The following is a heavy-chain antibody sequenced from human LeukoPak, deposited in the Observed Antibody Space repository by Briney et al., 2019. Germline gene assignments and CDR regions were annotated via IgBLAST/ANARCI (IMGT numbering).Heavy chain of an antibody. CDR2: IYYSGST. CDR1: GGSISSSSYY. J-gene: IGHJ4*02. Sequence: PSETLSLTCTVSGGSISSSSYYWGWIRQPPGKGLEWIGSIYYSGSTYYNPSLKSRVTISGDTSKNQFSLKLSSVTAADTAVYYCARVARSSALTFDYWGQGTLVTVSS. D-gene: IGHD6-6*01. V-gene: IGHV4-39*07. CDR3: ARVARSSALTFDY.